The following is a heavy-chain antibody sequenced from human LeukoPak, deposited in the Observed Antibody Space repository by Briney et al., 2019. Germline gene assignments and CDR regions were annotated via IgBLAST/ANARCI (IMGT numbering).Heavy chain of an antibody. CDR3: ARHFTYYYDSSGYPRDAFDI. D-gene: IGHD3-22*01. J-gene: IGHJ3*02. CDR2: IYYIGST. V-gene: IGHV4-59*08. CDR1: GGSISGYD. Sequence: SETLSLTCTVSGGSISGYDWSWIRQSPGKGLVWIRYIYYIGSTNYNPSLKSRVTMSTDLSKNQFSLKLSSVTAADTALYYCARHFTYYYDSSGYPRDAFDIWGQGTMVTVSS.